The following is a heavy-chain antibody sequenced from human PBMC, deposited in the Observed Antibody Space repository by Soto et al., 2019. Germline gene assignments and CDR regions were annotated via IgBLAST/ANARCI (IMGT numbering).Heavy chain of an antibody. CDR3: ARDQYDFPSRSYYYAMEV. CDR2: IYYTGST. Sequence: PSETLSLTCTVSGGSVSSESHYWSWIRQAPGKGLEWIGYIYYTGSTNYNPSLKGRVTMSVDTSRDQVSLRLRSVTRADTAVYYCARDQYDFPSRSYYYAMEVWGQGTKVTVSS. D-gene: IGHD3-3*01. J-gene: IGHJ6*02. CDR1: GGSVSSESHY. V-gene: IGHV4-61*01.